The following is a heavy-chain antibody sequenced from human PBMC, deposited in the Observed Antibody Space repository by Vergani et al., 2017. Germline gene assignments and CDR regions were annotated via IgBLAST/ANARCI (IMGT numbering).Heavy chain of an antibody. CDR1: GGSISSSSYY. CDR3: ASVDYGGSIDY. J-gene: IGHJ4*02. CDR2: SYYSGST. V-gene: IGHV4-39*01. Sequence: QLQLQESGPGLVKPSETLSLTCTVSGGSISSSSYYWGWIRQPPGKGLEWIGRSYYSGSTYYNPSLKSRVTISVDTSKNQFSLKLNSVTAADTAVYYCASVDYGGSIDYWGQGTLVTVSS. D-gene: IGHD4-23*01.